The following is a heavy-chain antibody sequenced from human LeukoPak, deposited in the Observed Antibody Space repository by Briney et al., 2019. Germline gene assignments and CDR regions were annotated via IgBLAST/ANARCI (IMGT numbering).Heavy chain of an antibody. Sequence: GGSLRLSCAASGFTFSSYWMHWVRQARGRGLVWVPRINSDGSSTSYADSVKGRFTISRDNAKNTLYVQMNSLRAEDTAVYYCSTGSGHAFDIWGRGTMVTVSS. CDR3: STGSGHAFDI. CDR1: GFTFSSYW. V-gene: IGHV3-74*01. J-gene: IGHJ3*02. CDR2: INSDGSST. D-gene: IGHD3-10*01.